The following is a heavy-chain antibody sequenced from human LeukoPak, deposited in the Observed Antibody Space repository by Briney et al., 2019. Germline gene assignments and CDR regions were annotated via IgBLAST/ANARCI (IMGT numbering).Heavy chain of an antibody. Sequence: GGSLRLSCAASGFTFSSYGMSWVRQAPGKGLEWVSAISGSGGSTYYADSVKGRFTTSRDNSKNTLYLQMNSLRAEDTAVYYCAGLTYYYDSSGYASQGLDYWGQGTLVTVSS. D-gene: IGHD3-22*01. CDR1: GFTFSSYG. J-gene: IGHJ4*02. CDR2: ISGSGGST. CDR3: AGLTYYYDSSGYASQGLDY. V-gene: IGHV3-23*01.